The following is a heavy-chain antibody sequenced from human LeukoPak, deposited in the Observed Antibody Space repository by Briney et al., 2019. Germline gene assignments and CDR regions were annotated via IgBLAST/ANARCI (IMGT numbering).Heavy chain of an antibody. CDR2: IYTSGST. J-gene: IGHJ6*02. D-gene: IGHD4-17*01. Sequence: SETLSLTCTVSGGSISSYYWSWIRQPAGKGREWIGRIYTSGSTNYNPSLKSRVTMSVDTSKNQFSLKLSSVTAADTAVYYCARVGDYTISTDYYYGMDVWGQGTTVTVSS. CDR3: ARVGDYTISTDYYYGMDV. CDR1: GGSISSYY. V-gene: IGHV4-4*07.